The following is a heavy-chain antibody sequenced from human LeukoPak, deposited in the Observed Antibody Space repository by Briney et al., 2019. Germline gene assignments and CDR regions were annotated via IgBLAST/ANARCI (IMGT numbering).Heavy chain of an antibody. D-gene: IGHD3-16*02. V-gene: IGHV3-74*01. J-gene: IGHJ3*02. CDR2: INSDGSST. Sequence: PGGSLRLSCAASGLTFSSYWMHWVRQAPGKGLVWVSRINSDGSSTSYADSVKGRFTISRDNAKNTLYLQMNSLRAEDTAVYHCAKGGMITFGGVIVRTYAFDIWGQGTMVTVSS. CDR1: GLTFSSYW. CDR3: AKGGMITFGGVIVRTYAFDI.